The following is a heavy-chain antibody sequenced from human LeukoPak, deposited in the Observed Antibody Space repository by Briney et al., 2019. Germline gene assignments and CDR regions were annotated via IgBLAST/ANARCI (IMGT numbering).Heavy chain of an antibody. CDR3: ARELDRITIFGVGPGSTYMDV. CDR2: ISSSSSYI. Sequence: PGGSLRLSCAASGFTFSSYSMNWVRQAPGKGLEWVSSISSSSSYIYYADSVQGRFTISRDNPKNSLFLQMNSLRAEDTAVYYCARELDRITIFGVGPGSTYMDVWGKGTTVTVSS. CDR1: GFTFSSYS. J-gene: IGHJ6*03. D-gene: IGHD3-3*01. V-gene: IGHV3-21*01.